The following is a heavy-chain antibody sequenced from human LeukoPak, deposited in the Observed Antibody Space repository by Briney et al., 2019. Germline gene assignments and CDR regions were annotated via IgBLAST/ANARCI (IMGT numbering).Heavy chain of an antibody. Sequence: PSETLSLTCTVSGGSISSGDYYWGWIRQPPGKGLEWIGSIYYSGSTYYNPSLKSRVTISVDTSKNQFSLKLSSVTAADTAVYYCARHYYGSGEGLDYWGQGTLVTVSS. CDR3: ARHYYGSGEGLDY. V-gene: IGHV4-39*01. J-gene: IGHJ4*02. CDR2: IYYSGST. CDR1: GGSISSGDYY. D-gene: IGHD3-10*01.